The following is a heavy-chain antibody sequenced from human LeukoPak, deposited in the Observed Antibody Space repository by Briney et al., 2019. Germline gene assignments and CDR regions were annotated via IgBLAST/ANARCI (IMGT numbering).Heavy chain of an antibody. Sequence: GGSLRLSCAASGFTFSSYAMHWVRQAPGKGLEWVAVISYDGSNKYYAGSVKGRFTISRDNSKNTLYLQMNSLRAEDTAVYYCARERSDLPPDTNWFDPWGQGTLVTVSS. CDR3: ARERSDLPPDTNWFDP. CDR1: GFTFSSYA. V-gene: IGHV3-30*04. J-gene: IGHJ5*02. CDR2: ISYDGSNK.